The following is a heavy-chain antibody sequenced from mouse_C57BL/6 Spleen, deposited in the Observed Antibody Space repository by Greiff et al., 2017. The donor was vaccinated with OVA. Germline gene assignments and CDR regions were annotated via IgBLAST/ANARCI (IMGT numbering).Heavy chain of an antibody. V-gene: IGHV1-15*01. Sequence: VQLQQSGAELVRPGASVTLSCKASGYTFTDYEMHWVKQTPVHGLEWIGAIDPETGGTAYNQKFKGKAILTADKSSSTAYMELRSLTSEDSAVYYCTNIYYDYDWGFAYWGQGALVTVSA. CDR1: GYTFTDYE. CDR3: TNIYYDYDWGFAY. CDR2: IDPETGGT. D-gene: IGHD2-4*01. J-gene: IGHJ3*01.